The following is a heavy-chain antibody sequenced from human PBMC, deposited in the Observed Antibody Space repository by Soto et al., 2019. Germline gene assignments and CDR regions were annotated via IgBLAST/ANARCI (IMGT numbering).Heavy chain of an antibody. CDR1: GASISSGDYY. D-gene: IGHD5-12*01. CDR3: ALRFGTA. V-gene: IGHV4-30-4*01. J-gene: IGHJ6*02. Sequence: TSETLSLTCTVSGASISSGDYYWTWIRQPPGKGLEWIGYIYYSGTTYYNPSLKSRASISLDASKNRFSLKLTSVTAADTGVYYCALRFGTAWGQGTTVTVAS. CDR2: IYYSGTT.